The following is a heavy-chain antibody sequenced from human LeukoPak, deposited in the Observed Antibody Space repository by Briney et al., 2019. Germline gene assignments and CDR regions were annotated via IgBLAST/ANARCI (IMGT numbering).Heavy chain of an antibody. J-gene: IGHJ5*02. V-gene: IGHV3-9*01. CDR1: GFTFDESA. D-gene: IGHD3-10*01. CDR2: INWNSGDI. Sequence: PRGSLRLSCAASGFTFDESAMHWVRQAPGKGLEWVSGINWNSGDIGYAESVKGRFTISRDNARNSVYLQMNSLRAEDTALYYCAKGVGFEINWFDPWGQGIMVTVTS. CDR3: AKGVGFEINWFDP.